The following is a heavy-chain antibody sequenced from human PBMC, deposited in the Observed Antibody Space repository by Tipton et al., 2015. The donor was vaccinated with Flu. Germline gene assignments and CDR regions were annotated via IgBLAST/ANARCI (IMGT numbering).Heavy chain of an antibody. D-gene: IGHD6-13*01. V-gene: IGHV4-39*01. Sequence: LRLSCTVFGDSISRSSYYWGWIRQPPGKGLEWIGNIYYSGRTCYNPPLKSRVTMSVDTSKNQFSLNLRSVTAADTAVYYCARDFIAATGTGYWGRGTLVTVSS. CDR1: GDSISRSSYY. J-gene: IGHJ4*02. CDR3: ARDFIAATGTGY. CDR2: IYYSGRT.